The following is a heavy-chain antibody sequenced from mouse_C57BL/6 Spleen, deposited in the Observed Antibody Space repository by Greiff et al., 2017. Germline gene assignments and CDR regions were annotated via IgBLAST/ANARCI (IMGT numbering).Heavy chain of an antibody. CDR2: INPNNGGT. D-gene: IGHD5-2*01. V-gene: IGHV1-22*01. CDR3: ARREENIPAMDY. CDR1: GYTFTDYN. J-gene: IGHJ4*01. Sequence: EVQLQESGPELVKPGASVKMSCKASGYTFTDYNMHWVKQSHGKSLEWIGYINPNNGGTSYNQKFKGKATLTVNKSSSTAYMEHRSLTSYASAVYYCARREENIPAMDYWGQGTSVTVSS.